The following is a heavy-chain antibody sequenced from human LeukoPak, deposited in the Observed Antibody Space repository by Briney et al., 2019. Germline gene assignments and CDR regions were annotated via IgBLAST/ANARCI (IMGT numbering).Heavy chain of an antibody. D-gene: IGHD3-10*01. V-gene: IGHV4-30-4*01. J-gene: IGHJ4*02. CDR3: ARDYYGSGSYYNGRED. CDR1: GGSISSGDYY. Sequence: PSQTLSLTCTVSGGSISSGDYYWSWIRQPPGKGLEWIVYIYYSGSTYYNPSLKSRVTISVDTSKNQFSLKLSSVTAADTAVYYCARDYYGSGSYYNGREDWGQGTLVTVSS. CDR2: IYYSGST.